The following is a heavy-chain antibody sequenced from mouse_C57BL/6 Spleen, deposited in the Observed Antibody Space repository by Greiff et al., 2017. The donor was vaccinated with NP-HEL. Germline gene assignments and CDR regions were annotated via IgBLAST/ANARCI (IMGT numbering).Heavy chain of an antibody. D-gene: IGHD1-1*01. Sequence: QVQLQQSGTELVKPGASVKLSCKASGYTFTSYWMHWVKQRPGQGLEWIGNINPSNGGTNYNEKFKSKATLTVDKSSSTAYMQLSSLTSEDSAVYYCARCTTVVDAMDYWGQGTSVTVSS. J-gene: IGHJ4*01. CDR2: INPSNGGT. V-gene: IGHV1-53*01. CDR1: GYTFTSYW. CDR3: ARCTTVVDAMDY.